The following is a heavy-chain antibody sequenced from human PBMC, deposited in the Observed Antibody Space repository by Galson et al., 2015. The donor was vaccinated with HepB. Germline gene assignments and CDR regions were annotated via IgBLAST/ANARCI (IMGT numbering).Heavy chain of an antibody. CDR3: ARVSYYYYYYGMDV. V-gene: IGHV6-1*01. J-gene: IGHJ6*02. CDR1: GDSVFSNSAA. Sequence: CAISGDSVFSNSAAWNWIRQSPSRGLEWLGRTYYRSKWYNDYAVSVKSRITINPDTSKNQFSLQLNSVTPEDTAVYYCARVSYYYYYYGMDVWGQGTTVTVSS. CDR2: TYYRSKWYN.